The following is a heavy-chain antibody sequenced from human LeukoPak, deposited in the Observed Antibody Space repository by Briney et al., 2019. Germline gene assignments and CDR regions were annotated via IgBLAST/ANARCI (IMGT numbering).Heavy chain of an antibody. Sequence: SETLSLTCSVSGGSISSYYWSWIRQPPGKGPEWIGYISDSGSTNYKPSLKSRVTISLDTSKNQFTLRLTSVTTADTAVYFCARATTTFDDWGQGTLVTVSS. D-gene: IGHD4-11*01. CDR2: ISDSGST. CDR3: ARATTTFDD. V-gene: IGHV4-59*01. J-gene: IGHJ4*02. CDR1: GGSISSYY.